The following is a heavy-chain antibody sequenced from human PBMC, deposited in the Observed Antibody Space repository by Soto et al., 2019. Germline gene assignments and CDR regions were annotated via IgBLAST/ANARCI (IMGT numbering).Heavy chain of an antibody. CDR1: GYSFTSYW. CDR3: ARLNYDFWSGSSYYYYGMDV. J-gene: IGHJ6*02. D-gene: IGHD3-3*01. CDR2: IVPSDSYT. V-gene: IGHV5-10-1*01. Sequence: GESLKISCKGSGYSFTSYWISWVRQMPGKGLEWMGRIVPSDSYTNYSPSFQGHVTISADKSISTAYLQWSSLKASDTAMYYCARLNYDFWSGSSYYYYGMDVWGQGTTVTSP.